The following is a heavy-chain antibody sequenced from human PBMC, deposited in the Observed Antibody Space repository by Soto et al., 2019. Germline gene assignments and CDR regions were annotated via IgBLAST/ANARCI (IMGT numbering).Heavy chain of an antibody. CDR2: INHSGST. CDR3: AREKGRYGSGSYSKNWFDP. CDR1: GGSFSGYY. Sequence: SETLSLTCAVYGGSFSGYYWSWIRQPPGKGLEWIGEINHSGSTNYNQSLKSRVTISVDTSKNQFSLKLSSVTAADTAVYYCAREKGRYGSGSYSKNWFDPWGQGTLVTVSS. V-gene: IGHV4-34*01. D-gene: IGHD3-10*01. J-gene: IGHJ5*02.